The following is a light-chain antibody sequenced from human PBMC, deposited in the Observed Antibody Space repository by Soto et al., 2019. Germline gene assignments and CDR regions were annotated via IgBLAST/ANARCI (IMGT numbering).Light chain of an antibody. Sequence: DIQMTQSPSSLSASVGDRVTITCRASQSISNYLNWYQQKPGKAPKLLIHAVFNLHTEVPPRFSGSGSATDFTLTISNLQPEDFATYYCQQSYSTPPTFGGGTKVEIK. CDR1: QSISNY. V-gene: IGKV1-39*01. CDR3: QQSYSTPPT. CDR2: AVF. J-gene: IGKJ4*01.